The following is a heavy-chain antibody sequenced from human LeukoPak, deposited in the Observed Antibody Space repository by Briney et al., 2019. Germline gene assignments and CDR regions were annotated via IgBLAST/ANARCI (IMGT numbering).Heavy chain of an antibody. CDR3: ARHYYASGSYYNDY. J-gene: IGHJ4*02. CDR2: IYHSGST. D-gene: IGHD3-10*01. CDR1: GGSISSSNW. Sequence: SETLSLTCAVSGGSISSSNWWSWVRPPPGKGLEWIGEIYHSGSTNYNPSLKSRVTISVDKSKNQFSLKLSSVTAADTAVYYCARHYYASGSYYNDYWGQGTLVTVSS. V-gene: IGHV4-4*02.